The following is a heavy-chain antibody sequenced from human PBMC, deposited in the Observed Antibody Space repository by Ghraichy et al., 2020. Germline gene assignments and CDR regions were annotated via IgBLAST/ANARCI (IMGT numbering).Heavy chain of an antibody. J-gene: IGHJ5*02. CDR1: GFTFSSYW. D-gene: IGHD2-21*01. V-gene: IGHV3-74*01. Sequence: GGSLRLSCAASGFTFSSYWMHWVRQAPGKGLEWVSRIKFDGSTVIYADSVQGRFTISRHNAKDTLSLQMNRLRAEDTAVYYCARDLSWVLFYLWGQGTPGTVAS. CDR2: IKFDGSTV. CDR3: ARDLSWVLFYL.